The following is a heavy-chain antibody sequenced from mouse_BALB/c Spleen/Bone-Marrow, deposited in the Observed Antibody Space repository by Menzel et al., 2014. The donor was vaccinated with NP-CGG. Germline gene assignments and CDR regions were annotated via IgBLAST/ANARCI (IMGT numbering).Heavy chain of an antibody. D-gene: IGHD2-3*01. CDR1: GFSLXSYG. CDR2: IWAGGST. CDR3: ARDYGYYKDVGDY. Sequence: QVQLQQSGPGLVAPSQSLSITCTVSGFSLXSYGLHWVRQPPGKGLEWLGVIWAGGSTNYNSALMSRLNISKDNSKSQVFLKMNSLQTDDTAMYYCARDYGYYKDVGDYWGQGTTLTVSS. V-gene: IGHV2-9*02. J-gene: IGHJ2*01.